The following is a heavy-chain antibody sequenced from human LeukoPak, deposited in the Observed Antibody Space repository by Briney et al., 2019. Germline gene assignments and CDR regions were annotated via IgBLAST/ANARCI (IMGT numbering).Heavy chain of an antibody. D-gene: IGHD4/OR15-4a*01. CDR3: AREGANGGYLH. Sequence: ASVKVSCKASRYTFTGYYMHRVRQSPGHGLKWMGWINTNSGVTSYPQKFQCRVTMTMDTSFSTAYMELSRLRSDDTAFYFCAREGANGGYLHWGQGTLVTVSS. V-gene: IGHV1-2*02. CDR2: INTNSGVT. CDR1: RYTFTGYY. J-gene: IGHJ4*02.